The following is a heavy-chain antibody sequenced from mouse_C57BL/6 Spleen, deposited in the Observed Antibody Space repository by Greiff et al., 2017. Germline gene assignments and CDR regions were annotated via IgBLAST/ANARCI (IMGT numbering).Heavy chain of an antibody. Sequence: VQLQQSGAELVRPGASVKLSCTASGFNIKDYYMHWVKQRPEQGLEWIGRIDPEDGDTEYAPKFQGKATMTADTSSNTAYLQRSSLTSEDTAVYYCTTIRIYYDYDGFAYWGQGTLVTVSA. CDR3: TTIRIYYDYDGFAY. D-gene: IGHD2-4*01. CDR1: GFNIKDYY. V-gene: IGHV14-1*01. CDR2: IDPEDGDT. J-gene: IGHJ3*01.